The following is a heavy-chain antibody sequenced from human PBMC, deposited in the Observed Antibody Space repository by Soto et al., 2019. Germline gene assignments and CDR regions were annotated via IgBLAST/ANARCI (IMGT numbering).Heavy chain of an antibody. V-gene: IGHV4-59*01. D-gene: IGHD1-26*01. CDR1: GGSISRYF. J-gene: IGHJ4*02. Sequence: QVQLQESGPGLVEPSETLSLTCGVSGGSISRYFWSWIRQPPGKELEWIGYVSKNGATNYSPSLKSRVTISVDTSKNEVSLKLKSVTAADTAVYYCAKDRSGSYYAFDSWGPGTLDTVSS. CDR3: AKDRSGSYYAFDS. CDR2: VSKNGAT.